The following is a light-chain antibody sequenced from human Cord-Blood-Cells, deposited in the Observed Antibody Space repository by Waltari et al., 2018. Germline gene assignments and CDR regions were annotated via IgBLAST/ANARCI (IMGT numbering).Light chain of an antibody. CDR2: GAS. Sequence: EIALTPPPGTPSWSPGERATLSCCASQSVSSSYLAWYQQIPGQAPRLLIYGASSRATGIPDRFSGSGSGTDFTLTISRLEPEYFAVYYCQQYGSSPNSFGQGTKLEIK. J-gene: IGKJ2*03. V-gene: IGKV3-20*01. CDR1: QSVSSSY. CDR3: QQYGSSPNS.